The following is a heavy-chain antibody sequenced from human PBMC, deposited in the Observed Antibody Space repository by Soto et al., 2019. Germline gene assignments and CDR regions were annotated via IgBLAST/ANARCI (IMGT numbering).Heavy chain of an antibody. Sequence: ASVKVSCKASGYTFTSYSIRWVRQAPGQGLEWMGWISAYNGNTNYAQKLQGRVTTTTDTSTSTAYMELRSLRSDDTAVYYCARDLSWYSSSWYDYWGQGTLVTV. J-gene: IGHJ4*02. V-gene: IGHV1-18*01. D-gene: IGHD6-13*01. CDR2: ISAYNGNT. CDR3: ARDLSWYSSSWYDY. CDR1: GYTFTSYS.